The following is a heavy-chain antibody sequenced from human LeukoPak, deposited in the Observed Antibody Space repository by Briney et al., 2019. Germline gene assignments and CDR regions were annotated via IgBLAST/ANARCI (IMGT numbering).Heavy chain of an antibody. J-gene: IGHJ4*02. CDR3: AGEGIAAAGTKPFDY. V-gene: IGHV1-18*01. D-gene: IGHD6-13*01. CDR2: ISAYNGNT. Sequence: ASVKVSCKASGYTFTSYGISWVRQAPGQGLEWMGWISAYNGNTNYAQKLQGRVTMTTDTSTSTACMELRSLRSDDTAVYYCAGEGIAAAGTKPFDYWGQGTLVTVSS. CDR1: GYTFTSYG.